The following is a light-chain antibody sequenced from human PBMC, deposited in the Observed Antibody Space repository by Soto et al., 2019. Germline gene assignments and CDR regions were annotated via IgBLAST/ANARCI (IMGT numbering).Light chain of an antibody. Sequence: DIQMTQSPSTLSASVGDRVTIACRASQSISSYLAWYQRTPGKAPKLLIYDASNLETGVPSRFSGSGSGTEFTLTISSLQPDDFATYYCQQYSSYPPTVGGGTKVEI. CDR2: DAS. CDR3: QQYSSYPPT. CDR1: QSISSY. J-gene: IGKJ4*01. V-gene: IGKV1-5*01.